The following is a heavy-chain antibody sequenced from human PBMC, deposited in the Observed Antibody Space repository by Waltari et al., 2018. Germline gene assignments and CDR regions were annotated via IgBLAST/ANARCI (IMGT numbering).Heavy chain of an antibody. CDR1: GYTFTGYY. J-gene: IGHJ6*03. V-gene: IGHV1-2*06. CDR3: ASGLIPYYYSYYMDV. D-gene: IGHD3-16*01. Sequence: QVQLVQSGAEVKKPGASVKVSCKASGYTFTGYYMHWVRQAPGQGLEWMGRINPNSGGTNYAQKFQGRVTMTRDTSISTAYMELSRLRSDGTAVYYCASGLIPYYYSYYMDVWGKGTAVTVSS. CDR2: INPNSGGT.